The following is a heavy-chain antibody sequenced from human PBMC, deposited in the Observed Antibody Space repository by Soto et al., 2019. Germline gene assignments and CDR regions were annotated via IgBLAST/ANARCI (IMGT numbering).Heavy chain of an antibody. J-gene: IGHJ4*02. CDR2: ISYSGAT. D-gene: IGHD3-16*01. Sequence: SETLSLTCFVSGASISSGGYYWNWIRQHPGKGLEWIGYISYSGATSYSTSLKSRASILVDTSKSQFSLNLSSVTAADTAVYYCARMRGTFYYFDYWGQGTLVTVSS. CDR3: ARMRGTFYYFDY. V-gene: IGHV4-31*03. CDR1: GASISSGGYY.